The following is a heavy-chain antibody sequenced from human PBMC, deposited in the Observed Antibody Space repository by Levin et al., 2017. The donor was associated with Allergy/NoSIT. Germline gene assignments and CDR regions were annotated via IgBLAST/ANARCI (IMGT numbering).Heavy chain of an antibody. CDR2: ISGNGGGT. Sequence: PGGSLRLSCAASGFTFSSYAMSWVRQAPGKGLEWVSAISGNGGGTYYADSVKGRFTISRDNSKNTLYLQMNSLRAEDTAVYYCAKKDIVVVGAATRAFDSWGQGTMVTVSS. CDR1: GFTFSSYA. V-gene: IGHV3-23*01. D-gene: IGHD2-15*01. CDR3: AKKDIVVVGAATRAFDS. J-gene: IGHJ3*02.